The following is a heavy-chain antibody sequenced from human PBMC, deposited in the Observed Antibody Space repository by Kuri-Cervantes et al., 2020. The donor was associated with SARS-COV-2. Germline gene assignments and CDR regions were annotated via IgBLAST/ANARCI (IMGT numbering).Heavy chain of an antibody. CDR2: IRSDGSNK. Sequence: GGSLRLSCAASGFTFDDYAMHWVRQAPGKGLEWVAFIRSDGSNKHYGDSVKGRFTVSRDNSKNALFLQMNSLRAEDTAVYYCAKRWELPALHYWGQGTLVTVSS. V-gene: IGHV3-30*02. J-gene: IGHJ4*02. CDR3: AKRWELPALHY. CDR1: GFTFDDYA. D-gene: IGHD1-26*01.